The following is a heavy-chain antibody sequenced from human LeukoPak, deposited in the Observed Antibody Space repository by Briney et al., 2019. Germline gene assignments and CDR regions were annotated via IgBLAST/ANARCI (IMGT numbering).Heavy chain of an antibody. CDR1: GFTFSSYW. D-gene: IGHD5-18*01. CDR2: INSDGSST. J-gene: IGHJ4*02. V-gene: IGHV3-74*01. Sequence: GGSLRLSCAASGFTFSSYWMHWVRQAPGKGLVWVSRINSDGSSTSYADSVKGRFTISRDNAKNTLYLQMNSLRAEDTAVYYCARGRVDTAMAIDYWGQGTLVTVSS. CDR3: ARGRVDTAMAIDY.